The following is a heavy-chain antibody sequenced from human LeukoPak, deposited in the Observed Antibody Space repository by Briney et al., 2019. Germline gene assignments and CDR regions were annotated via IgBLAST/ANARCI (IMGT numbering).Heavy chain of an antibody. Sequence: GGSLRLSCAASGFTFDDYAMHWVRQAAGKGLGWVSGISWNSGRIGYADSVKGRFTISRDNAKNSLYLQMNSLRAEDTALYYCAKGYCSSTSCLYAPGYWGQGTLVTVSS. D-gene: IGHD2-2*01. CDR3: AKGYCSSTSCLYAPGY. V-gene: IGHV3-9*01. CDR1: GFTFDDYA. J-gene: IGHJ4*02. CDR2: ISWNSGRI.